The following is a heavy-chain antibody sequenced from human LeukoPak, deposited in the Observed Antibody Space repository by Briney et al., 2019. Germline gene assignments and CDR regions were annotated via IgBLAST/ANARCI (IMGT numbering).Heavy chain of an antibody. V-gene: IGHV1-69*04. CDR1: GGTFSSYA. J-gene: IGHJ5*02. D-gene: IGHD2-15*01. CDR2: IIPILGIA. CDR3: ARDVVVVVAATDRGKYYWFDP. Sequence: SVKVSCKASGGTFSSYAISWVRQAHGQGLEWMGRIIPILGIANYAQKFQGRVTITADKSTSTAYMELSSLRSEDTAVYYCARDVVVVVAATDRGKYYWFDPWGQGTLVNVSS.